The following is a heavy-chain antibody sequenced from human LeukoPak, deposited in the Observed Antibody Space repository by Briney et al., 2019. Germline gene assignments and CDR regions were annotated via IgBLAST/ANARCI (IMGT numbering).Heavy chain of an antibody. Sequence: ASVKVSCKASGYTFTSYYMHWVRQAPGQGLEWRGIINPRGGSTSYAQKFQGRVTMTRDTSTSTVYMELSSLRSEDTALYYCARVDSSSYDAFDIWGQGTMVTVSS. J-gene: IGHJ3*02. V-gene: IGHV1-46*01. CDR2: INPRGGST. CDR3: ARVDSSSYDAFDI. D-gene: IGHD6-13*01. CDR1: GYTFTSYY.